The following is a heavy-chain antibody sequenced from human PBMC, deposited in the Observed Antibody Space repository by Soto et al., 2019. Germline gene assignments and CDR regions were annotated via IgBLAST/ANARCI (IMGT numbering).Heavy chain of an antibody. CDR1: GYTFTSYY. CDR2: INPSGGST. V-gene: IGHV1-46*03. J-gene: IGHJ6*03. CDR3: ARCDILTGYDYYMDV. Sequence: ASVKVSCKASGYTFTSYYMHWVRQAPGQGLEWMGIINPSGGSTSYAQKFQGRVTMTRDTSTGTVYMELSSLRSEDTAVYYCARCDILTGYDYYMDVWGKGTTVTVSS. D-gene: IGHD3-9*01.